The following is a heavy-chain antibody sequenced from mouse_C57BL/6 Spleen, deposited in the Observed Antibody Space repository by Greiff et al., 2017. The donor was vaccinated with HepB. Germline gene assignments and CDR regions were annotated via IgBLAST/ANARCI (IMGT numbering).Heavy chain of an antibody. D-gene: IGHD1-1*01. V-gene: IGHV5-12*01. CDR3: ARRGYGSSWGYAMDY. J-gene: IGHJ4*01. CDR2: ISNGGGST. Sequence: EVKLVESGGGLVQPGGSLKLSCAASGFTFSDYYMYWVRQTPEKRLEWVAYISNGGGSTYYPDTVKGRFTISRDNAKNTLYLQMSRLKSEDTAMYYCARRGYGSSWGYAMDYWGQGTSVTVSS. CDR1: GFTFSDYY.